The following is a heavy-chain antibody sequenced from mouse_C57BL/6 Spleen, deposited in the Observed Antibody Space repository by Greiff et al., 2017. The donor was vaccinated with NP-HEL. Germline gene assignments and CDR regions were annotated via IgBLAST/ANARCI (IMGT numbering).Heavy chain of an antibody. CDR3: ARSSANWGGYYFDY. Sequence: QVQLQQPGAELVKPGASVKLSCKASGYTFTSYWMHWVKQRPGQGLEWIGMIHPNSGSTNYNEKFKSKATLTVDKSSSTAYMQLSSLTSEDSAVYYCARSSANWGGYYFDYWGQGTTLTVSS. J-gene: IGHJ2*01. D-gene: IGHD4-1*01. CDR2: IHPNSGST. V-gene: IGHV1-64*01. CDR1: GYTFTSYW.